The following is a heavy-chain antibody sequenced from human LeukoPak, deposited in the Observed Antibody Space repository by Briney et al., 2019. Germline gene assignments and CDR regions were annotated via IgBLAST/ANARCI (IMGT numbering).Heavy chain of an antibody. V-gene: IGHV4-59*01. CDR1: GGSISSYY. J-gene: IGHJ4*02. Sequence: SETLSLTCSVSGGSISSYYWSWIRQPPGKGLELIGYMYDSGSTNNNPSLKSRVTISVDTSKNQFSLRLSSVTAADTAVYYCARHEGSARISSFDYWGQGTLVTVSS. D-gene: IGHD2/OR15-2a*01. CDR2: MYDSGST. CDR3: ARHEGSARISSFDY.